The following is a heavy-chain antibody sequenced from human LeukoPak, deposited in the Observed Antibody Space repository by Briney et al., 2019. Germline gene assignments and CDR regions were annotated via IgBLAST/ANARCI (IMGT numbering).Heavy chain of an antibody. D-gene: IGHD2-2*01. CDR2: ISYDRSNK. Sequence: GRSLRLSCAASGFTFSSYGMHWVRQAPGKGLEWVAVISYDRSNKYYADSVKGRFTISRDKSKNTLYLQMNSLRAGDTAVYYCARDPLGYCSSTSCYVYYFDHWGQGTLVTVSS. CDR3: ARDPLGYCSSTSCYVYYFDH. V-gene: IGHV3-30*03. CDR1: GFTFSSYG. J-gene: IGHJ4*02.